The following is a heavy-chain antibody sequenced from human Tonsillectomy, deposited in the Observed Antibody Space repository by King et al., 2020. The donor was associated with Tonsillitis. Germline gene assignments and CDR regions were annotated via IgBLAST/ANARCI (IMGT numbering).Heavy chain of an antibody. CDR2: FRGSVGTP. V-gene: IGHV3-23*04. Sequence: VQLVESGGGFIQPGGSLKLSVAAAGFTFSGYAISGFPQAPGKGLEWASGFRGSVGTPSYADPVKGRFAISRDNSKNTLYLQMNSLRAEDTAVYYCAKDRDFWSPHGMDVWGQGTTVTVSS. J-gene: IGHJ6*02. D-gene: IGHD3-3*01. CDR3: AKDRDFWSPHGMDV. CDR1: GFTFSGYA.